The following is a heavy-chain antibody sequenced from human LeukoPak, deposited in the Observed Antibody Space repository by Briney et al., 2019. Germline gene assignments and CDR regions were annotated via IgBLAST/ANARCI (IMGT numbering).Heavy chain of an antibody. Sequence: PGGSLRLSCAASGFSFSSHAMSWVRQAPGEGLEWVSGISGSGGTTYYADSVKGRFTISRDNSKNTLYLQMNSLRAEDTAVYYCAKAAGSSSWYWGSDYWGQGTLVTVSS. CDR2: ISGSGGTT. V-gene: IGHV3-23*01. CDR3: AKAAGSSSWYWGSDY. D-gene: IGHD6-13*01. CDR1: GFSFSSHA. J-gene: IGHJ4*02.